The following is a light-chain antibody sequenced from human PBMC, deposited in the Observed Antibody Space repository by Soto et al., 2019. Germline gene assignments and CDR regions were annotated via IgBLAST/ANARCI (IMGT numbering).Light chain of an antibody. Sequence: DIVMTQSPDSLAVSLGERATINCKSSQSVLYDSNNKNYLAWYQQKPGQPPKLLIYWASTRESGVPDRFSGTGSGTDFTLTISSLQAEDVAVYHCQQYYSIPKTFGQGTKVEIK. J-gene: IGKJ1*01. CDR3: QQYYSIPKT. CDR2: WAS. V-gene: IGKV4-1*01. CDR1: QSVLYDSNNKNY.